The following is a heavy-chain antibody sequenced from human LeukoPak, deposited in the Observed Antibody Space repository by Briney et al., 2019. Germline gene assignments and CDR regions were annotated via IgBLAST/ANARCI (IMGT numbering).Heavy chain of an antibody. CDR1: GYTFTSYG. CDR3: ARDVVPIVVVVAAPAFDY. Sequence: ASMKVSCKASGYTFTSYGISWVRQAPGQGLEWMGWISAYNGNTNYAQKLQGRVTMTTDTSTSTAYMELRSLGSDDTAVYYCARDVVPIVVVVAAPAFDYWGQGTLVTVPS. J-gene: IGHJ4*02. V-gene: IGHV1-18*01. D-gene: IGHD2-15*01. CDR2: ISAYNGNT.